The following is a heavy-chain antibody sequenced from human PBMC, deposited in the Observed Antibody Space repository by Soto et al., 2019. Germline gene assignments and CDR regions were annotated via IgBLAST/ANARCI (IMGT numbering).Heavy chain of an antibody. Sequence: SETLSLTCAVSGGPISSGGYSWSWIRQPPGKGLEWIGYIYHSGSTYYNPSLKSRVTISVDRSKNQFSLKLSSVTAADTAVYYCARAAIEYSSSPSSFDYWGQGTLVTVSS. V-gene: IGHV4-30-2*01. CDR1: GGPISSGGYS. J-gene: IGHJ4*02. CDR2: IYHSGST. D-gene: IGHD6-6*01. CDR3: ARAAIEYSSSPSSFDY.